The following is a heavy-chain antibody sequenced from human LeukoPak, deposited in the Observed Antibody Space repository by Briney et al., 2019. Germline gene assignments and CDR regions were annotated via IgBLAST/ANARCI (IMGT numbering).Heavy chain of an antibody. Sequence: GGSLRLSCAASDFTVSRNYMSWVRQAPGKGLEWVSVIYSGGTAKYADSVKGRFTISRDNSKNTLYLQMNSLRVEDTALYYCASRSGGDYPYFDYWGQGTLVTVSS. CDR2: IYSGGTA. J-gene: IGHJ4*02. D-gene: IGHD4-17*01. V-gene: IGHV3-53*01. CDR1: DFTVSRNY. CDR3: ASRSGGDYPYFDY.